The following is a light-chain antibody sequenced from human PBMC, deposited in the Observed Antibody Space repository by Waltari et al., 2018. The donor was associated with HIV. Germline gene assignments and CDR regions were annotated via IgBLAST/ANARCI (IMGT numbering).Light chain of an antibody. CDR3: QAWDSSTVL. CDR1: YLGDKY. J-gene: IGLJ2*01. CDR2: QDD. V-gene: IGLV3-1*01. Sequence: SHELTQPPSVSVSPGQTASITCSGDYLGDKYASWYQQKPGQSPVLVIYQDDKRPSGIPELFSGSNSENTATLTITGTQAMDEADYYCQAWDSSTVLFGGGTKLTVL.